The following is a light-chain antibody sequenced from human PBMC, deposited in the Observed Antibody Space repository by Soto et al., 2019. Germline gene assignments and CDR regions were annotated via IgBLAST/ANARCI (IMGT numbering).Light chain of an antibody. CDR1: SSDVGGYNY. CDR2: EVH. CDR3: SSYGGTNNLL. J-gene: IGLJ2*01. V-gene: IGLV2-8*01. Sequence: QSALTQPRSVSGSPGQSVTISCTGTSSDVGGYNYVSWYQQHPGKAPKLMIFEVHKRPSGVPDRFSGSKSGNTASLTVSGLQAEDEADYYCSSYGGTNNLLFGGGTQLTVL.